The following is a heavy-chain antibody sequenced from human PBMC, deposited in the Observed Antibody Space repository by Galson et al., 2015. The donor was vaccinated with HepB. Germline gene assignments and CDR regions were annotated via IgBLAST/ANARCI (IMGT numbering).Heavy chain of an antibody. CDR1: GYTFPGYN. Sequence: SVKASCKASGYTFPGYNIHWVRQAPGQGLEWMGLMNPNTGGTDYAQKFQGRVTMTRDTSISTDFMEVSRLTSDDTAVYYCARKVVAAHNWFNPWGQGTLVTVSS. CDR3: ARKVVAAHNWFNP. CDR2: MNPNTGGT. D-gene: IGHD2-15*01. V-gene: IGHV1-2*06. J-gene: IGHJ5*02.